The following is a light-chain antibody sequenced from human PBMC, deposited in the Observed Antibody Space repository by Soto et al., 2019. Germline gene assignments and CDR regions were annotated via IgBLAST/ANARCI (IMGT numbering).Light chain of an antibody. CDR3: QQYNQWPPLT. CDR2: GAS. CDR1: QSVNSD. J-gene: IGKJ4*01. V-gene: IGKV3-15*01. Sequence: EIVMTQSPVTLSVSPGERATLSCRASQSVNSDLAWYQQKPGQAPRLLIFGASTRAPGIPARFSGSGSGTEFTLTISSLQSEDFAVYYCQQYNQWPPLTFGGGTKVDIK.